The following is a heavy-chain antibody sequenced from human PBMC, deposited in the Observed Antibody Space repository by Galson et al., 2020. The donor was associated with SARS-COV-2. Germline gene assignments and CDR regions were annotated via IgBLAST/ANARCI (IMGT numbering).Heavy chain of an antibody. CDR2: IDWDDDK. CDR3: ARMVVRGVTYDY. V-gene: IGHV2-70*11. CDR1: GFSLSTSGMC. J-gene: IGHJ4*02. Sequence: SGPTLVKPTQTLTLTCTFPGFSLSTSGMCVSWIRQPPGKALEWLARIDWDDDKYYSTSLKTRLTISRDTSKNQVVLTMTNMDPVDTATYYCARMVVRGVTYDYWGQGTLVTVSS. D-gene: IGHD3-10*01.